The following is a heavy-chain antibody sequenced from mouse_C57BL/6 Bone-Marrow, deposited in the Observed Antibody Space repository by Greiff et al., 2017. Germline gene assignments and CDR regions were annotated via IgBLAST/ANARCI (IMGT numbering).Heavy chain of an antibody. CDR3: AIYYGNLAWFAY. Sequence: QVQLQQPGAELVKPGASVKLSCKASGYTFTSYWMHWVKQRPGQGLERIGMIHPNSGSTNYNEKFKSKATLTVDKSSSTAYMQLSSLTSEDSAVYYCAIYYGNLAWFAYWGQGTLVTVSA. J-gene: IGHJ3*01. V-gene: IGHV1-64*01. D-gene: IGHD2-1*01. CDR1: GYTFTSYW. CDR2: IHPNSGST.